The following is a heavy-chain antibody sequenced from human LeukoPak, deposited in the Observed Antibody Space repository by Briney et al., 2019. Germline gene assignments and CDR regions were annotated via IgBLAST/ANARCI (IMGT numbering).Heavy chain of an antibody. Sequence: GGSLRLSCAGSGFTFSSYWMSWVRQAPGKGLEWVANIKQDGSEKYYADSVKGRFTISRDNAKSTVYLQMNSLRAEDTAVYYCVRDWGYDSSGYWQKYFDTWGQGTLVTVSS. CDR1: GFTFSSYW. J-gene: IGHJ4*02. CDR2: IKQDGSEK. V-gene: IGHV3-7*01. CDR3: VRDWGYDSSGYWQKYFDT. D-gene: IGHD3-22*01.